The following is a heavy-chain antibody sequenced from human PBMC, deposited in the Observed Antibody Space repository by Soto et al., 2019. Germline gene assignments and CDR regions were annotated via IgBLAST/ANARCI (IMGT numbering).Heavy chain of an antibody. CDR2: IIGSGGTT. CDR1: GFTFSSYA. V-gene: IGHV3-23*01. CDR3: AKGFPSGSYYNYFDY. D-gene: IGHD3-10*01. J-gene: IGHJ4*02. Sequence: GGSLRLSCAASGFTFSSYAMSWVRQAPGKGLEWVSAIIGSGGTTYYADSVKGRFAISRDNSKNTLYLQVSSLRAEDTAVYYCAKGFPSGSYYNYFDYWGQGTLATVSS.